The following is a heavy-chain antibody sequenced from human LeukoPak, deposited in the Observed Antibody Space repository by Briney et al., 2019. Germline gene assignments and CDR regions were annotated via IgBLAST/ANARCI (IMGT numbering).Heavy chain of an antibody. D-gene: IGHD1-26*01. J-gene: IGHJ4*02. V-gene: IGHV3-23*01. CDR3: AKGPRLVRATHYFDY. CDR2: ISGSGGST. CDR1: GFTFSSYA. Sequence: AGGSLRLSCAASGFTFSSYAMSWVRQAPGKGLEWVSAISGSGGSTYYADSVKGRFTISRDNSKNTLYLQMNSLRAEDTAVYYCAKGPRLVRATHYFDYWGQGTLVTVSS.